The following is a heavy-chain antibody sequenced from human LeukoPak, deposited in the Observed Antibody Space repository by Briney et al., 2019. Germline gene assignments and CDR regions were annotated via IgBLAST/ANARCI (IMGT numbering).Heavy chain of an antibody. D-gene: IGHD2-15*01. CDR2: IYPGDSDT. J-gene: IGHJ3*01. CDR1: GYSFTSYW. CDR3: ARRGLSGYCSATTCYDAFDL. Sequence: KHGESLKISCKGSGYSFTSYWIGWVRQMPGKGLEWMGIIYPGDSDTRYSPSFQGQVTISADKSITTAYLQWSSLKASDTAMYYCARRGLSGYCSATTCYDAFDLWGQGIMVTVSS. V-gene: IGHV5-51*01.